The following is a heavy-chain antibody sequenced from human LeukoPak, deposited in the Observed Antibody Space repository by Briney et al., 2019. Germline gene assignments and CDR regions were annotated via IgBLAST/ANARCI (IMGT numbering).Heavy chain of an antibody. CDR2: VSGSGGST. J-gene: IGHJ4*02. Sequence: GGSLRLSCAASGFTFSSYAMSWVRQAPGKGLEWVSAVSGSGGSTYNADSVKGRFTISRDNSENTLHLQMNTLRAEDTAVYYCAKDYFGSGSYYNANPYYFDYWGQGTLVTVSS. CDR3: AKDYFGSGSYYNANPYYFDY. CDR1: GFTFSSYA. D-gene: IGHD3-10*01. V-gene: IGHV3-23*01.